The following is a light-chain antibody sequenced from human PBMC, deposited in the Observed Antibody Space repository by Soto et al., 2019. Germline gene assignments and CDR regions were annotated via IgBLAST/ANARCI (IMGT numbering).Light chain of an antibody. Sequence: QSALTQPASVSGSPGQSITISCTGTSSDVGSYNLVSWYQQHPGKAPKLMIYEVSNRPSGVSNRFSGSKSGNTASLTISGLQAEDEADDYCCSYEGSSTPYVFGTGTKVTVL. CDR1: SSDVGSYNL. J-gene: IGLJ1*01. V-gene: IGLV2-23*02. CDR3: CSYEGSSTPYV. CDR2: EVS.